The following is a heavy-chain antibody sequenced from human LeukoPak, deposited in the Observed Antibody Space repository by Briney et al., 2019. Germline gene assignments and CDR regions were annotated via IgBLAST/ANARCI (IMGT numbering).Heavy chain of an antibody. CDR3: ARDFRGGYDFWSGYYTPYYFDY. V-gene: IGHV4-61*02. J-gene: IGHJ4*02. Sequence: SETLSLTCTVSGDSITSGSYYWSWIRQPAGKGLEWIGRIFISGGTNYNPSLRSRVTMSLDTSKNQFSLKLYSVTAADTAVYYCARDFRGGYDFWSGYYTPYYFDYWGQGTLVTVSP. CDR1: GDSITSGSYY. D-gene: IGHD3-3*01. CDR2: IFISGGT.